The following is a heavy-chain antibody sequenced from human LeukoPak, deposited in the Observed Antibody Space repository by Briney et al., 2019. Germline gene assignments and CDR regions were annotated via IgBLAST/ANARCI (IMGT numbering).Heavy chain of an antibody. CDR1: GGSASIYY. CDR2: FYTRGST. D-gene: IGHD3-16*01. J-gene: IGHJ3*02. V-gene: IGHV4-4*07. Sequence: SETLSLTYTVSGGSASIYYWSWIRKSAGKGLEWIGRFYTRGSTNYNPSLRSRVTMSVDTSKNQFSLKLSSVTAADTAVYYCARDFGGAFDIWGQGTMVTVSS. CDR3: ARDFGGAFDI.